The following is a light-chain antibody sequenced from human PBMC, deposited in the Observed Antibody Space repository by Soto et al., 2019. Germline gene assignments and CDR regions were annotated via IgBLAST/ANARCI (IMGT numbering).Light chain of an antibody. Sequence: EIVLTQSPGTLSVSPGERATLSCRASQSVSSNLAWYQQKPGQAPRLLIYRASTRATGIPARFSGSGSGTEFTLTISSLQSEDFAVYYCQQYNNWPKMFGQGTK. V-gene: IGKV3-15*01. J-gene: IGKJ1*01. CDR2: RAS. CDR3: QQYNNWPKM. CDR1: QSVSSN.